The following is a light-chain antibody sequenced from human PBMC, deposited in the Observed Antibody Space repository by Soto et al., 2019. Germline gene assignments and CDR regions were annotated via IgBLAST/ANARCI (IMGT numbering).Light chain of an antibody. J-gene: IGLJ3*02. CDR2: VNS. CDR3: QSYDNSLSAWV. CDR1: SSNIGAGYD. V-gene: IGLV1-40*01. Sequence: QSVLTQPPSVSGAPGQRVAISCTGSSSNIGAGYDVHWYQQLPGTAPKLLINVNSNRPSGVPDRFSGSKSGTSASLAITGLQAEDAADYYCQSYDNSLSAWVFGGGTQLTVL.